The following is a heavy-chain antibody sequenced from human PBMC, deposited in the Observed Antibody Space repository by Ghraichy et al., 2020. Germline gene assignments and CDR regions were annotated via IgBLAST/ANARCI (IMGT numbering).Heavy chain of an antibody. CDR2: INPNNGGT. CDR1: GYIFTGYY. D-gene: IGHD1-26*01. J-gene: IGHJ5*02. CDR3: ARCRSGDWFDP. V-gene: IGHV1-2*02. Sequence: ASVKVSCKASGYIFTGYYIHWVQQAPGQGLEWLGWINPNNGGTNYAQKFQGRVTMTRDTSISTAYMELSRLTSDDTAVYYCARCRSGDWFDPWGQGTLVTVSS.